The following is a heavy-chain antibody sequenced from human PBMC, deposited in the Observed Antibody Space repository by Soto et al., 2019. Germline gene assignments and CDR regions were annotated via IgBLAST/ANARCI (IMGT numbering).Heavy chain of an antibody. CDR2: FYYTEYTT. J-gene: IGHJ6*02. CDR3: ARLGGHCSSSSCFGFYVMDV. V-gene: IGHV4-39*01. D-gene: IGHD2-2*01. Sequence: TSETQSLTSAVSGGYIASSSYSWGWVRQPPGKGLEWIATFYYTEYTTHYNPPLKSRVTISIDTSKNQFSLILTSVTAADTAVYYCARLGGHCSSSSCFGFYVMDVWGQGTTVTVSS. CDR1: GGYIASSSYS.